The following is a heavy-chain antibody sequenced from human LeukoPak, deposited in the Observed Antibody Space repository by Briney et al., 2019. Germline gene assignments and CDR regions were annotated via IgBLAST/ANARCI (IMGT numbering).Heavy chain of an antibody. V-gene: IGHV4-4*07. CDR2: IYTSGST. D-gene: IGHD6-13*01. CDR1: GGSISSYY. J-gene: IGHJ5*02. CDR3: ARDSGYSSSWYDNWFDP. Sequence: SETLSLTCTVSGGSISSYYWSWIRQPAGKGLEWIGRIYTSGSTNYNPSLKSRVTMSVDTSKNQFSLKLSSVTAADKAVYYCARDSGYSSSWYDNWFDPWGQGTLVTVSS.